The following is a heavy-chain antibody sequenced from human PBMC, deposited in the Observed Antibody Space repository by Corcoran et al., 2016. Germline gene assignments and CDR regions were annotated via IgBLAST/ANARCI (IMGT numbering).Heavy chain of an antibody. D-gene: IGHD5-18*01. V-gene: IGHV3-73*02. J-gene: IGHJ4*02. CDR2: IRNKPNNYAT. CDR3: ARVGDTVIN. CDR1: GFTFSGSA. Sequence: EVQLVESGGGLVQPGGSLTLSCAASGFTFSGSAMHWVRQASGKGLEWVGRIRNKPNNYATAYTASVKGRFTISRDDSKNTAYLQMNSLKTEDTAVYYCARVGDTVINWGQGTLVTVSS.